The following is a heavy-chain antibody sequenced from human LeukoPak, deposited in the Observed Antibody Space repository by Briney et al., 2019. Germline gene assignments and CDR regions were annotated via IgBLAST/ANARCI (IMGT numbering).Heavy chain of an antibody. J-gene: IGHJ4*02. D-gene: IGHD3-10*01. Sequence: PGGSLRLSCAASGFTFSSYWMHWVRQAPGKGLVWVSRINSDGSSTSYADSVKGRFTISRDNAKNTLYLQMNSLRAEDTAVYYCAVYYYGSGSPFDYWGQGTLVTVSS. CDR3: AVYYYGSGSPFDY. V-gene: IGHV3-74*01. CDR2: INSDGSST. CDR1: GFTFSSYW.